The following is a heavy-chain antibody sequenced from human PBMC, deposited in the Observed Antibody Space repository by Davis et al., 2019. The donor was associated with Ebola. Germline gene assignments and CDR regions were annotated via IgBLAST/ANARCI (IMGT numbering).Heavy chain of an antibody. CDR3: VRSVPPVSSTSTSGDYLDY. CDR1: GFTFSSYS. D-gene: IGHD6-6*01. Sequence: GSLRLSCAASGFTFSSYSMSWVRQSPGKGLEWIGEINHGGRTKYNPSLKSRVTMSVDSSRNQISLKLTSVTAADTAIYYCVRSVPPVSSTSTSGDYLDYWGQRTQVTVSS. J-gene: IGHJ4*02. CDR2: INHGGRT. V-gene: IGHV4-34*01.